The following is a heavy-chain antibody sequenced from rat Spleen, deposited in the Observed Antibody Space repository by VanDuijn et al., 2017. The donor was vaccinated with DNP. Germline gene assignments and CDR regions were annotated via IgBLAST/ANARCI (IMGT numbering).Heavy chain of an antibody. Sequence: EVQLVETGGGLVQPGRSLKLSCVASGFTFSTYWMFWVRQAPGKGLEWVATISTSGGSTYYRDSVKGRFTISRNNAENTVYLQMKSLRSGDTATYYCVRWNSGHFDYWGQGVMVPVSS. V-gene: IGHV5-58*01. J-gene: IGHJ2*01. D-gene: IGHD4-3*01. CDR3: VRWNSGHFDY. CDR1: GFTFSTYW. CDR2: ISTSGGST.